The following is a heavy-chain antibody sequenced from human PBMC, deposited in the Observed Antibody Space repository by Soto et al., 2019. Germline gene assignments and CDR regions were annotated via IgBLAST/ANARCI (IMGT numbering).Heavy chain of an antibody. J-gene: IGHJ5*02. CDR1: GGTLSSIA. CDR3: ATATSMFRGRVADPPWFET. V-gene: IGHV1-69*18. D-gene: IGHD3-10*01. Sequence: QVQLVQSGAEVRKPGSSVKVSCKASGGTLSSIAISWVRQAPGLGLEWMGRIVPKFATTDNAHKFQGRVTITAGESTGTVYMEMTSLRSEDTAMYYCATATSMFRGRVADPPWFETWGQGTLVNVSS. CDR2: IVPKFATT.